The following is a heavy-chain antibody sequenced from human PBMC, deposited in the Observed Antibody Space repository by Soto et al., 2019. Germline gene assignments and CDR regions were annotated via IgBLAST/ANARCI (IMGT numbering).Heavy chain of an antibody. J-gene: IGHJ4*02. V-gene: IGHV4-59*01. CDR2: IYYSGST. CDR3: ARDEYGFFDY. D-gene: IGHD4-17*01. Sequence: QVQLQESGPGLVKPSETLSLTCTVSGGSISSYYWSWIRQPPGKGLEWIGYIYYSGSTNYNPSLKSRVTISVDTSKNQFALKLSPVTAADTAVYYCARDEYGFFDYWGQGTLVTVSS. CDR1: GGSISSYY.